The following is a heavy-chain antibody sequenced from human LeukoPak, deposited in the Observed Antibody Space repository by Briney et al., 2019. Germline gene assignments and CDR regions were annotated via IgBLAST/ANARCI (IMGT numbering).Heavy chain of an antibody. V-gene: IGHV4-34*01. J-gene: IGHJ3*02. CDR3: ARELKRSTHAFDI. CDR2: INHSGST. D-gene: IGHD2-2*01. Sequence: PSETLSLTCAVYGGSFSGYYWSWIRQPPGKGLEWIGEINHSGSTNYNPSLKSRVTISVDTSKNQFSLKLSSVTAADTAVYYCARELKRSTHAFDIWGQGTMVTVSS. CDR1: GGSFSGYY.